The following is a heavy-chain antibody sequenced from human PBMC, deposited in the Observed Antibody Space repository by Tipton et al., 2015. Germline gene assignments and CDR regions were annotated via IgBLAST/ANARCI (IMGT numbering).Heavy chain of an antibody. Sequence: TLSLTCTVSGGSISTYYWSWMRQPLGKGLEWIGYSSNSGSTNYNPSLKSRVTISLDTAKNQISLKLSSVTAADTAVYYCARSPFKSGYFDYWGQGTLVTVSS. CDR1: GGSISTYY. CDR3: ARSPFKSGYFDY. D-gene: IGHD2/OR15-2a*01. CDR2: SSNSGST. J-gene: IGHJ4*02. V-gene: IGHV4-59*08.